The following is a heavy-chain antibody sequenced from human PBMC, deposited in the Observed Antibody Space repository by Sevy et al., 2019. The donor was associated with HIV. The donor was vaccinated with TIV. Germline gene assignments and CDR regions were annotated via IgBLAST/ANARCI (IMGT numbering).Heavy chain of an antibody. Sequence: GGSLRLSCTASGFTFSSYEMNWVRQAPGKGLEWVSYISNSGSTIQYSDSVKGRFTISRDNAKNSLYLQMYSLRAEDTAVYYCARDLPPSATTVPHFDYWGRGTLVTVSS. J-gene: IGHJ4*02. D-gene: IGHD4-17*01. CDR3: ARDLPPSATTVPHFDY. CDR2: ISNSGSTI. V-gene: IGHV3-48*03. CDR1: GFTFSSYE.